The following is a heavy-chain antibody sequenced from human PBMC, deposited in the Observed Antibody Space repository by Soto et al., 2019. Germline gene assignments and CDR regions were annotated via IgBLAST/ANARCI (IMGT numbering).Heavy chain of an antibody. CDR3: ARPRKWKVDY. Sequence: PSETLSLTCTVSGGSIRSSTYQWGWIRQAPGRGLEWIGSAYYSDSTYYNPSLKSRVAIYVDTSKNELSLKVTSVTAVDTAVYYCARPRKWKVDYGGQGSLVT. D-gene: IGHD1-1*01. V-gene: IGHV4-39*01. J-gene: IGHJ4*02. CDR2: AYYSDST. CDR1: GGSIRSSTYQ.